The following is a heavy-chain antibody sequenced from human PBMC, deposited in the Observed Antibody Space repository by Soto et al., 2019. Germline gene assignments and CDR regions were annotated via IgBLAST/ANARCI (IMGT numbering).Heavy chain of an antibody. D-gene: IGHD4-4*01. CDR1: GGSFSSGSYC. Sequence: QVQLQESGPGVVKPSQTLSLTCTVSGGSFSSGSYCWSWIRQHPGKGLEWLGYIYYSGSTSYNPSLRVRVTMAPYTDKNFFSLNLFSLTAADAAVYDCAVAMTTVNAYDDWGQGTMVTVSS. V-gene: IGHV4-31*03. CDR3: AVAMTTVNAYDD. CDR2: IYYSGST. J-gene: IGHJ4*02.